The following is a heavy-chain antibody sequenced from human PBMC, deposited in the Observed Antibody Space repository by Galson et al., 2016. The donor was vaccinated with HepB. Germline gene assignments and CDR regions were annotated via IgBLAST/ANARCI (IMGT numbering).Heavy chain of an antibody. Sequence: SLRLSCAASGLTFSSYAMNWVRQTPGAGLEWVSGISDRVDKTYYADSVRGRFTISRDNSENTLYLQMNNMRVEDTAVYYCATRLTGITTGYYFDTWGQGTLVTVSS. D-gene: IGHD1-1*01. V-gene: IGHV3-23*01. CDR3: ATRLTGITTGYYFDT. CDR1: GLTFSSYA. J-gene: IGHJ4*02. CDR2: ISDRVDKT.